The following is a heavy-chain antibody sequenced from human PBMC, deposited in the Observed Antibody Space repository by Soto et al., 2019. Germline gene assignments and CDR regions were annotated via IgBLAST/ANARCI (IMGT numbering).Heavy chain of an antibody. CDR2: INAGNGNT. CDR1: GYSFTRYA. J-gene: IGHJ6*02. V-gene: IGHV1-3*01. D-gene: IGHD5-12*01. CDR3: ATTEKVANTNYYYGMDV. Sequence: ASVKVSCKASGYSFTRYAIHWVRLAPGQRLEWMGWINAGNGNTKYSQQFQGRVTITRDTSASTAYMELSSLRSEDTAVYYCATTEKVANTNYYYGMDVWGQGTTVTVSS.